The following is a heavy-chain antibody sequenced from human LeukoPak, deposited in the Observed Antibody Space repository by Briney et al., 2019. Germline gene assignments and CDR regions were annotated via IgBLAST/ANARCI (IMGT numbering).Heavy chain of an antibody. D-gene: IGHD3-10*01. J-gene: IGHJ6*03. CDR1: GYSISSGYY. CDR3: ARDNAALWFGELSARVGLPPPENYMDV. V-gene: IGHV4-38-2*02. Sequence: PSETLSLTCTVSGYSISSGYYWGWIRQPPGKGLEWIGSIYHSGSTYYNPSLKSRVTISVDTSKNQFSLKLSSVTAADTAVYYCARDNAALWFGELSARVGLPPPENYMDVWGKGTTVTVSS. CDR2: IYHSGST.